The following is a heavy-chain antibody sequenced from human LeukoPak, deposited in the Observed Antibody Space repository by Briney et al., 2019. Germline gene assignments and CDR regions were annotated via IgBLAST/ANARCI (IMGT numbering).Heavy chain of an antibody. V-gene: IGHV3-30*02. J-gene: IGHJ6*03. Sequence: GGSLRLPCAASGFSLTNAWMSWVRQAPGKGLEWVAFIRYDGSNKYYADSVKGRFTISRDNSKNTLYLQMNSLRAEDTAVYYCAKDDRGSLSYYYYYYMDVWGKGTTVTISS. CDR1: GFSLTNAW. CDR2: IRYDGSNK. D-gene: IGHD2-15*01. CDR3: AKDDRGSLSYYYYYYMDV.